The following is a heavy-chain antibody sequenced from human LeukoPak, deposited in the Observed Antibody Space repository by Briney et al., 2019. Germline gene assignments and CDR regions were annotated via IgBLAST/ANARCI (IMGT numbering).Heavy chain of an antibody. Sequence: GASVKTSCKTSGYTFTSYGISWVRQATGQGLEWMGWISAYNGNTNYAQKLQGRVTMTTDTSTSTAYMELRSLRSDDTAVYYCARLVLQWELPYYFDYWGQGTLVTVSS. D-gene: IGHD1-26*01. CDR2: ISAYNGNT. V-gene: IGHV1-18*01. CDR3: ARLVLQWELPYYFDY. CDR1: GYTFTSYG. J-gene: IGHJ4*02.